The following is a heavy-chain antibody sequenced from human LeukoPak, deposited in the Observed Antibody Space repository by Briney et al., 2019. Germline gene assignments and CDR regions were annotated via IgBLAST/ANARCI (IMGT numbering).Heavy chain of an antibody. CDR2: IKSKTDGGTT. J-gene: IGHJ2*01. CDR3: TTGAYDILTGYYHWYFDL. CDR1: GFTFTNAW. V-gene: IGHV3-15*01. Sequence: GGSPRLSCAASGFTFTNAWMSWVRQAPGRGLEWVGRIKSKTDGGTTDYAAPVKGRFTISRDDSKNTLYLQMNSLKTEDTAVYYCTTGAYDILTGYYHWYFDLWGRGTLVTVSS. D-gene: IGHD3-9*01.